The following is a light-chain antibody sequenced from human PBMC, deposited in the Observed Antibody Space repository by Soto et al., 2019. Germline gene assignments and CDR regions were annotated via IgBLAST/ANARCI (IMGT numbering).Light chain of an antibody. CDR2: AAS. J-gene: IGKJ4*01. V-gene: IGKV1-9*01. CDR3: QQLHTYLLT. Sequence: DIQLTQSPSFLSASIGHSVTITCRASQAISTYLAWYQQKPGKAPNLLVYAASTLHSGVPSRFSGSGSGTEFTLTITSLQPEDVATYYCQQLHTYLLTVGGGTKVQIK. CDR1: QAISTY.